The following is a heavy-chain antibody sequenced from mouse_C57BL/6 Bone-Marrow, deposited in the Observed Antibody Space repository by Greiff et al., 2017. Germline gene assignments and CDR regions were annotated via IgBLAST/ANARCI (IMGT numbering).Heavy chain of an antibody. D-gene: IGHD4-1*02. V-gene: IGHV5-6*01. J-gene: IGHJ3*01. CDR1: GFTFSSYG. Sequence: EVQLVESGGDLVKPGGSLKLSCAASGFTFSSYGMSWVRQTPDKRLEWVATISSGGSYPYYPDSVKGRVTISRDNAKNTLYLQMSSLKSEDTAMYYCARHGDTTGTWFAYWGQGTLVTVSA. CDR2: ISSGGSYP. CDR3: ARHGDTTGTWFAY.